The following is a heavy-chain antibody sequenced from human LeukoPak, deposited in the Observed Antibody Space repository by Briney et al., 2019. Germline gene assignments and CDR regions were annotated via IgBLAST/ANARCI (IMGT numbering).Heavy chain of an antibody. D-gene: IGHD6-13*01. J-gene: IGHJ4*02. CDR2: ISAYNGNT. CDR3: ARTDRGYSSSWYDY. CDR1: GYTFTSYG. V-gene: IGHV1-18*01. Sequence: ASVKVSCKPSGYTFTSYGVSWVRQAPGQGLEWMGWISAYNGNTNYAQKLQGRVTMTTDTFTSTAYMELRSLRSDDTAVYYCARTDRGYSSSWYDYWGQGTLVTVSS.